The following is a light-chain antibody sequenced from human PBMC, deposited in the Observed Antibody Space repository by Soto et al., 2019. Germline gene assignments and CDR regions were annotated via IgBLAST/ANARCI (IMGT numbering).Light chain of an antibody. Sequence: YELTQAPSVSVAPGKTARISCERNNIGTKSVHWYQQKPGQASVLVIYYDSARPSGIPERFSGSNAGNTATLTISTVEAGDEADYYCQVWDRSSDHRVVFGGGTKVTVL. CDR3: QVWDRSSDHRVV. CDR1: NIGTKS. J-gene: IGLJ2*01. CDR2: YDS. V-gene: IGLV3-21*04.